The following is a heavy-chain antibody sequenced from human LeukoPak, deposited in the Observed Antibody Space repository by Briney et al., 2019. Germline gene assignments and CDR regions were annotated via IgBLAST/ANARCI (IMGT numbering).Heavy chain of an antibody. CDR2: ISGSGTYI. CDR3: ATFVGPATKQYFDY. D-gene: IGHD6-19*01. V-gene: IGHV3-21*06. CDR1: GFTFSNYD. Sequence: GGSLRLSCAASGFTFSNYDMNWVRQAPGKGLEWVSAISGSGTYIYYAELVKGRFTISRDNAKNSLYLQMDSLRAEDTSVYYCATFVGPATKQYFDYWGQGILVTVSS. J-gene: IGHJ4*02.